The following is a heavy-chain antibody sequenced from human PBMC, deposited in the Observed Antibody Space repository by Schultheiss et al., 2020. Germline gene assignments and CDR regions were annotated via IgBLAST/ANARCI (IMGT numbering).Heavy chain of an antibody. D-gene: IGHD2-15*01. J-gene: IGHJ6*02. V-gene: IGHV4-39*02. CDR2: IYHSGST. CDR3: ATGTGYCSGGTCYQYSYFGLDV. CDR1: GGSISSSSYY. Sequence: SETLSLTCTVSGGSISSSSYYWGWIRQPPGKGLEWIGSIYHSGSTTYSPSLEGRVTISLDTSKNHFSLRLTSVTAADTAVYYCATGTGYCSGGTCYQYSYFGLDVWGQGTTVTVSS.